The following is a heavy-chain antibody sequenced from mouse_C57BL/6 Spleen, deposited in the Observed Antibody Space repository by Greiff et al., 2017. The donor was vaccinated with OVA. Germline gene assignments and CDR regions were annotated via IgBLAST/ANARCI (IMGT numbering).Heavy chain of an antibody. CDR1: GFSLTSYA. Sequence: QLVASGPGLVAPSPSLSITCPVSGFSLTSYAISWVRKPPGKGLEWLGVIWTGGGTNYNSALKSRLSISKDNSKSQVFLKMNSLQTDDTARYYCARNGDSSGDGRFAYWGQGTLVTVSA. CDR3: ARNGDSSGDGRFAY. CDR2: IWTGGGT. D-gene: IGHD3-2*02. V-gene: IGHV2-9-1*01. J-gene: IGHJ3*01.